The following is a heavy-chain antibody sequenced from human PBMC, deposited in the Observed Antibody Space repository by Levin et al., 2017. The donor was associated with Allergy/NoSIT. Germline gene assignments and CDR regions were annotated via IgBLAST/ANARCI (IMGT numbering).Heavy chain of an antibody. D-gene: IGHD1-7*01. Sequence: PGGSLRLSCAASGFTFSRYGMQWVRQAPGKGLEWVAVVSYDGKVKYYPDSLKGRFIISRDNSKNTLFLQMNSLTPEDSALYYCAKEGTERASHFVDIWGQGTMVTVSS. CDR1: GFTFSRYG. J-gene: IGHJ3*02. CDR2: VSYDGKVK. V-gene: IGHV3-30*18. CDR3: AKEGTERASHFVDI.